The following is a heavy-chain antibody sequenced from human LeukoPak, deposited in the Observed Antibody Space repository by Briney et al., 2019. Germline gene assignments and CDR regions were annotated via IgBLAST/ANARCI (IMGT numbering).Heavy chain of an antibody. V-gene: IGHV3-21*01. J-gene: IGHJ4*02. CDR1: GFTFSSYS. Sequence: GGSLRLSCAASGFTFSSYSMTWVRQAPGKGLEWVSSISSSSSYIYYADSVKGRFTISRDNAKNSLYLQMNSLGAEDTAVYYCARVGYDSRGYLFDYWGQGTLVTVSS. D-gene: IGHD3-22*01. CDR2: ISSSSSYI. CDR3: ARVGYDSRGYLFDY.